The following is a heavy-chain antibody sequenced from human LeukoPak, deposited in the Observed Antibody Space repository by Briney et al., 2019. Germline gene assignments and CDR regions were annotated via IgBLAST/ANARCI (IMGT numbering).Heavy chain of an antibody. J-gene: IGHJ4*02. CDR1: GGSISSSSYY. V-gene: IGHV4-39*07. Sequence: PSETLSLTCTVSGGSISSSSYYWGWIRQPPGKGLEWIGSIYYSGSTYYNPSLKSRVTISVDTSKNQFSLKLSSVTAADTAVYYCARDRDYYDSSGYYLVWGQGTLVTVSS. CDR3: ARDRDYYDSSGYYLV. CDR2: IYYSGST. D-gene: IGHD3-22*01.